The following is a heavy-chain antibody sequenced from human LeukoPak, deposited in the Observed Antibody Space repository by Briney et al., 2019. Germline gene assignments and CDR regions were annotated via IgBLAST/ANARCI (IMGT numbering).Heavy chain of an antibody. CDR2: IRYDGSDK. J-gene: IGHJ5*02. CDR1: GFTFFSYG. Sequence: TGGSLRLSCAASGFTFFSYGMHWVRQAPGKGLEWVTYIRYDGSDKYYADSVKGRFTISRDNSKNTLFLQMNSLRAEDTAVYYCAKNQVGATPGTPNWFDPWGQGTLVTVSS. CDR3: AKNQVGATPGTPNWFDP. D-gene: IGHD1-26*01. V-gene: IGHV3-30*02.